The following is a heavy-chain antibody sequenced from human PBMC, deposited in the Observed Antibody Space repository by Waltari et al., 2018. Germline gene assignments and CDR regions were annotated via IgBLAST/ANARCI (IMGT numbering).Heavy chain of an antibody. CDR1: GFPFSCHG. J-gene: IGHJ4*02. D-gene: IGHD5-12*01. CDR2: IRYDGSNK. CDR3: AKDRGHQWLRFWGFDY. V-gene: IGHV3-30*02. Sequence: VQLVESGGGVVQPGGSLGPSCAGAGFPFSCHGMPWVRPASGKGLEWVAFIRYDGSNKYYADSVKGRFTISRDNSKNTLYLQMNSLRAEDTAVYYCAKDRGHQWLRFWGFDYWGQGTLVTVSS.